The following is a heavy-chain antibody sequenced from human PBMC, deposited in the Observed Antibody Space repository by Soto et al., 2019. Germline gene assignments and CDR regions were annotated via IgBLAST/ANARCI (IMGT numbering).Heavy chain of an antibody. CDR2: ISQSGRTI. J-gene: IGHJ6*02. V-gene: IGHV3-11*04. D-gene: IGHD5-18*01. CDR3: GINRGYGCGIDA. Sequence: PGGSLRLSCEASGFTFSSYQMNWIRQAPGKGLEWVANISQSGRTIHHADSVKGRFTISRDNAKNSVYLQMNSLRAEDTAVYYWGINRGYGCGIDAWGQGTTVTVSS. CDR1: GFTFSSYQ.